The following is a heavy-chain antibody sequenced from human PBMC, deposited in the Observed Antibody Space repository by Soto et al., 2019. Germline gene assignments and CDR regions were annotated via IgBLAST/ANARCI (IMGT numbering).Heavy chain of an antibody. D-gene: IGHD2-2*02. CDR1: GGSISSYY. CDR2: IYYSGST. J-gene: IGHJ6*02. Sequence: PSETLSLTCTVSGGSISSYYWSWIRQPPGKGLEWIGYIYYSGSTYYNPSLKSRVTISVDTSKNQFSLKLSSVTAADTAVYYCARGVGYCSSTSCYTYGTDVWGQGTTVTVSS. CDR3: ARGVGYCSSTSCYTYGTDV. V-gene: IGHV4-59*08.